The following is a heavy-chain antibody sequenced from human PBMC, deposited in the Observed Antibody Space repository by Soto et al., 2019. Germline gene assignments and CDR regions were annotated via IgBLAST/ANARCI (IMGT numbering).Heavy chain of an antibody. CDR1: GGSISSSSYY. J-gene: IGHJ6*02. CDR3: ARDIVVVPAYFYYGMDV. Sequence: SETLSLTCTVSGGSISSSSYYWGWIRQPPGKGLEWIGSIFYSGSTYYNPSLKSRVTISLDTSKNQFSLKLSSVTAADTAVYYCARDIVVVPAYFYYGMDVWGQGTTVTVSS. D-gene: IGHD2-2*01. CDR2: IFYSGST. V-gene: IGHV4-39*07.